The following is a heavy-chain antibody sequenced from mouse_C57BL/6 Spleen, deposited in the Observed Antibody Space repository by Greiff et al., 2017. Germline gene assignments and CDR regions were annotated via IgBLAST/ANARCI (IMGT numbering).Heavy chain of an antibody. D-gene: IGHD1-2*01. Sequence: QVQLQQPGTELVKPGASVKLSCKASGYTFTSYWMHWVKQRPGQGLEWIGNINPSNGGTNYNEKFMSKATLTVDKSSSKAYMQLSSLTSEDSAVYYCARSAFIRLHFDYWGQGTTLTVSS. CDR3: ARSAFIRLHFDY. CDR1: GYTFTSYW. CDR2: INPSNGGT. J-gene: IGHJ2*01. V-gene: IGHV1-53*01.